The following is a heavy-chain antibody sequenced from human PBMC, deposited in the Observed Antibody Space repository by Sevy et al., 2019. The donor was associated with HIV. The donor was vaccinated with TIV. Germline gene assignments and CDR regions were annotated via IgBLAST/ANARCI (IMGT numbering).Heavy chain of an antibody. J-gene: IGHJ4*02. CDR3: AREATRLTV. V-gene: IGHV3-53*01. Sequence: GSLRLSCAASGFIVSSYYMGWVRQAPGKGLEWVSLINTRGTTFYADSVKGRFTISRDNSKNTLYLQMNGLRAEDTAMYYCAREATRLTVWGQGTLVTVSS. D-gene: IGHD4-4*01. CDR1: GFIVSSYY. CDR2: INTRGTT.